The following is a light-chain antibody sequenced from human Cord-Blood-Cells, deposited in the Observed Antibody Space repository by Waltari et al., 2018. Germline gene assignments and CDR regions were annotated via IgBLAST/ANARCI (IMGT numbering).Light chain of an antibody. Sequence: QSALTQPASVSGSPGQSITISCTGTSSDVGGYNDVSWYQQHPGKAPKLMIYDVSKRPSGVSNRFSGSKSGNTASLTISGLQAEDEADYYCSSYTSSSTPVVFGGGTKLTVL. CDR3: SSYTSSSTPVV. J-gene: IGLJ2*01. CDR1: SSDVGGYND. CDR2: DVS. V-gene: IGLV2-14*01.